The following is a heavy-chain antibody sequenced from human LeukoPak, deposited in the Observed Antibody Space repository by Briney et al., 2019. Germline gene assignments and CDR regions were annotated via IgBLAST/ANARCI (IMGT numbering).Heavy chain of an antibody. CDR3: AREKIAAAGKNYFDY. CDR1: GGSVSSGGYY. Sequence: SQTLSLTCTVSGGSVSSGGYYWSWIRQPPGKGLEWIGYIYHTGSTYYNPSLKSRVTISVDRSKNQFSLKLSSVTAADTAVYFCAREKIAAAGKNYFDYWGQGTLVTVSS. D-gene: IGHD6-13*01. V-gene: IGHV4-30-2*01. J-gene: IGHJ4*02. CDR2: IYHTGST.